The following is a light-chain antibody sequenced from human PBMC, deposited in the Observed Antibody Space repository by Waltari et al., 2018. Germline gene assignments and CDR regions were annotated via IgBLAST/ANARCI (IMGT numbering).Light chain of an antibody. CDR1: SRGFGVYNY. CDR2: EVN. J-gene: IGLJ2*01. V-gene: IGLV2-8*01. CDR3: SSYAGPNSVV. Sequence: QSALTQPPSASGSPGQSVTISCTGTSRGFGVYNYVSWYQHHPGKAPKRMIYEVNKRPSGVPDRFSGSKAANTASLTVSGLQAEEEADYYCSSYAGPNSVVFGGGTKLTVL.